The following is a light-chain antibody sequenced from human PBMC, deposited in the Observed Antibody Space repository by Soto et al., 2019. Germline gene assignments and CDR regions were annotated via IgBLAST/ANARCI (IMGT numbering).Light chain of an antibody. CDR3: CSYTTSRSYV. CDR1: SRDVGRYNF. CDR2: EAT. V-gene: IGLV2-23*01. J-gene: IGLJ1*01. Sequence: QSVLTQPASVSGSPGQSITISCTGTSRDVGRYNFVSWYQHHPGKAPKVIIYEATKRPSGVSNRFSGSKSGNTASLTISGLQAEDESDYYYCSYTTSRSYVFGTGTKVTVL.